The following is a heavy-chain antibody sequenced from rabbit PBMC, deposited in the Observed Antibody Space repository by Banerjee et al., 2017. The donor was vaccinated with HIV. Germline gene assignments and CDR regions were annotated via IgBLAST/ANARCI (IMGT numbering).Heavy chain of an antibody. J-gene: IGHJ4*01. V-gene: IGHV1S29*01. D-gene: IGHD6-1*01. CDR2: INPGGSA. CDR1: GFSLSSYW. Sequence: QEQLKETGGGLVQPGGSLTLSCKASGFSLSSYWMSWVRQAPGKGLEYIGAINPGGSAYYASWVNGRFTISSDNAQNTVDLQMNSLTAADTATYFCARIYNDGFGLWGQGTLVTVS. CDR3: ARIYNDGFGL.